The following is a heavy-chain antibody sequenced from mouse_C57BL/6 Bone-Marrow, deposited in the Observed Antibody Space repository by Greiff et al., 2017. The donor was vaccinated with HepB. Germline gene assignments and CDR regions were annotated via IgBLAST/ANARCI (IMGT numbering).Heavy chain of an antibody. D-gene: IGHD1-1*02. CDR1: GYTFTSYG. CDR2: IYPRSGNT. J-gene: IGHJ2*01. CDR3: ARDGGLDY. V-gene: IGHV1-81*01. Sequence: QVQLQQSGAELARPGASVKLSCKASGYTFTSYGISWVKQRTGQGLEWSGEIYPRSGNTYYNEKFKGKATPTADKSSNTAYMELRSLTAEDSAVYFCARDGGLDYWGQGTTLTVSS.